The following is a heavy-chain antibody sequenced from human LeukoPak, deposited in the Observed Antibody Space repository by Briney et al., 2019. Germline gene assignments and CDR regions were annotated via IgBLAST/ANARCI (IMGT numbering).Heavy chain of an antibody. CDR3: ARDVGANTNDY. CDR2: INSDGSST. Sequence: GGSLRLSCAASGFTFSSYWMHWVRQAPGKGLVWVSRINSDGSSTSYADSVKGRFTISRDNAKNSLYLQMHSLRVDDTAVYYCARDVGANTNDYWGQGTLVTVSS. CDR1: GFTFSSYW. V-gene: IGHV3-74*01. J-gene: IGHJ4*02. D-gene: IGHD1-26*01.